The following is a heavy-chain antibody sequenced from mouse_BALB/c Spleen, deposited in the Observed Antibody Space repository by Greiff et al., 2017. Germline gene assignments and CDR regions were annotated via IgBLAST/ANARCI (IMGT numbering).Heavy chain of an antibody. CDR2: IYPGSGST. CDR3: ARLGPFDD. Sequence: QVQLQQPGAELVKPGTSVKLSCKASGYNFTSYWINWVKLRPGQGLEWIGDIYPGSGSTNYNEKFKSKATLTVDTSSSTAYMQLSSLASEDSALYYCARLGPFDDWGQGTTLTVSS. J-gene: IGHJ2*01. CDR1: GYNFTSYW. D-gene: IGHD4-1*01. V-gene: IGHV1-55*01.